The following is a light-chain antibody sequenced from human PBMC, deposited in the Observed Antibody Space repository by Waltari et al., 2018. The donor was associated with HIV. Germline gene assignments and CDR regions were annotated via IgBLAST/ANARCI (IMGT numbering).Light chain of an antibody. CDR2: AAS. J-gene: IGKJ2*01. Sequence: EIVMTQPPATLSVSPGDRATLSCRASQTISSNLAWYQHKPGQSPRLLIYAASTRATGIPARFSASGSGTEFTLTISSLQSEDFAVYYCQQYSHWPLMYNFGQGTKLEIK. CDR1: QTISSN. V-gene: IGKV3-15*01. CDR3: QQYSHWPLMYN.